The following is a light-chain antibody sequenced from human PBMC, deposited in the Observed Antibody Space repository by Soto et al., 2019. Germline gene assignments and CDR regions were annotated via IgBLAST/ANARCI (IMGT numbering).Light chain of an antibody. Sequence: QSVLTQPPSTSGTPGQRVAISCSGSSSNIGSESVNWYQQLPGTAPKLLIYSYNQRPSGVPDRFSGSKSGTSASLAIAGLQTEDEGDYYCQTYDSSLSGLDVFGTGTKVTVL. J-gene: IGLJ1*01. CDR3: QTYDSSLSGLDV. CDR1: SSNIGSES. V-gene: IGLV1-44*01. CDR2: SYN.